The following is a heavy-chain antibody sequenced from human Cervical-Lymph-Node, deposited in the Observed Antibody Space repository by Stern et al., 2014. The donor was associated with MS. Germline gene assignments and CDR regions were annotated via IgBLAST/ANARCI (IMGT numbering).Heavy chain of an antibody. J-gene: IGHJ3*01. CDR3: ARETNLEAFDL. CDR1: GFAFSTYT. CDR2: ISSTNWYL. D-gene: IGHD1-1*01. V-gene: IGHV3-21*06. Sequence: EVQLVESGGGLVKPGESLRLSCAASGFAFSTYTMNWVRQAPGKGLEWVSSISSTNWYLYHAGSVQGRFTTSRDNAENSLYLQMNSLRAEDTAIYYCARETNLEAFDLWGQGTMVTVSS.